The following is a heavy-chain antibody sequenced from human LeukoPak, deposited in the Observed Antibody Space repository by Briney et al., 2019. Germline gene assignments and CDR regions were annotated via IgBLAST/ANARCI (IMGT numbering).Heavy chain of an antibody. D-gene: IGHD6-6*01. CDR1: GGSFSGYY. Sequence: SETLSLTCAVYGGSFSGYYWSWIRQPPGKGLEWIGEINHSGSTNYNPSLKSRVTISVDTSKNQFSLKLSSVTAADTAVYYCVRGSGYSSSSDRVRWFDPWGQGTLVTVSS. CDR2: INHSGST. V-gene: IGHV4-34*01. J-gene: IGHJ5*02. CDR3: VRGSGYSSSSDRVRWFDP.